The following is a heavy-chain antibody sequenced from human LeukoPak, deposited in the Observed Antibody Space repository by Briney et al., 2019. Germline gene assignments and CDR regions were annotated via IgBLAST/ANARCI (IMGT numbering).Heavy chain of an antibody. CDR1: GGSISSSSYY. Sequence: SETLSLTCTVSGGSISSSSYYWGWIRQPPGKGLEWIGNVFYSGSTHYNSSLKSRVTISVDTPKNQFSLKLTSVTATDTAVYYCARGHSSSWSTVDYWGQGTLVTVSS. J-gene: IGHJ4*02. CDR2: VFYSGST. D-gene: IGHD6-13*01. V-gene: IGHV4-39*01. CDR3: ARGHSSSWSTVDY.